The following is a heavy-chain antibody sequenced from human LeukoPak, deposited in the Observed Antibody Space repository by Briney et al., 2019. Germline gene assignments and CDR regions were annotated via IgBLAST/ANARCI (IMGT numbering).Heavy chain of an antibody. D-gene: IGHD3-3*01. CDR3: ARGRPRSGYYVGYYYYYYYMDV. CDR2: ISAYNGNT. CDR1: GYTFTSYG. Sequence: ASVKVSCKASGYTFTSYGISWVRQAPGQGLEWMGWISAYNGNTNYAQKLQGRVTMTTDTSTSTAYMELRSLRSDDTAEYYCARGRPRSGYYVGYYYYYYYMDVWGKGTTVTVSS. V-gene: IGHV1-18*01. J-gene: IGHJ6*03.